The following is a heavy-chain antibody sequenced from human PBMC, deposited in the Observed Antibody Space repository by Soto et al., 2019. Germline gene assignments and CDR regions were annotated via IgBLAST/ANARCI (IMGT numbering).Heavy chain of an antibody. J-gene: IGHJ4*02. CDR2: IYYSGST. Sequence: PSETLSLTCTVSGGSISSSSYHWGRIRQPPGKGLEWIGSIYYSGSTYYNPSLKSRVTISVDTSKNQFSLKLSSVTAADTAVYYCARQIGGYYFDYWGQGTLVTVSS. CDR1: GGSISSSSYH. V-gene: IGHV4-39*01. CDR3: ARQIGGYYFDY. D-gene: IGHD3-10*01.